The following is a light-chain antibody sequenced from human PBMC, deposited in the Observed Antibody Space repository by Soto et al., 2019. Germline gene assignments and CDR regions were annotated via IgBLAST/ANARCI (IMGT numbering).Light chain of an antibody. CDR3: SSYTSSSSFYV. J-gene: IGLJ1*01. V-gene: IGLV2-14*01. Sequence: QSVLTQPASVSGAPGQSITISCTGTSSDVGGYNYVSWYQQHPGKAPKLMIYDVSNRPSGVSNRFSGSKSGNTASLTISGLQAEDEADYYCSSYTSSSSFYVFGTRTKVTV. CDR2: DVS. CDR1: SSDVGGYNY.